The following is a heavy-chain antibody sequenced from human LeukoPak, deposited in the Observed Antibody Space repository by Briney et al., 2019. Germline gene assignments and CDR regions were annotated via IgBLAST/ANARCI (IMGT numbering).Heavy chain of an antibody. CDR2: ISNSGSGV. V-gene: IGHV3-11*04. CDR3: ARAMHTVTTSLADY. D-gene: IGHD4-11*01. Sequence: GGSLRLSCAASGFIFSDYYMTWIRQAPGKGLEWVSYISNSGSGVYDGDPAKGRFTISRDNAKNSLYLQMNSLRAEDTAVYYCARAMHTVTTSLADYWGQGTLVTVSS. CDR1: GFIFSDYY. J-gene: IGHJ4*02.